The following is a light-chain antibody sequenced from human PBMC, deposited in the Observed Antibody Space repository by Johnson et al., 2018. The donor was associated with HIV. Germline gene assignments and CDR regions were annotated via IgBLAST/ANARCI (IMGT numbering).Light chain of an antibody. CDR3: GTWDNSLDAYV. CDR1: YSNIEHNY. V-gene: IGLV1-51*01. CDR2: GTT. J-gene: IGLJ1*01. Sequence: QSLLTQPPSVSAAAGQKVTISCSGTYSNIEHNYVSWYQQLPGTAPKLLIYGTTKRPSGIPDRFSGSKSGTSATLGITGLQAGDEADYYCGTWDNSLDAYVLGTGTRVAVL.